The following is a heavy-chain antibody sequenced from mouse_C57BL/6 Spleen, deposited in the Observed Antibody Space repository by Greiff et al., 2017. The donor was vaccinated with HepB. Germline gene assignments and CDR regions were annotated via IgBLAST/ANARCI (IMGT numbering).Heavy chain of an antibody. CDR2: ISSGSSTI. D-gene: IGHD1-1*01. CDR3: ARGYYDGSRYAAWLAY. J-gene: IGHJ3*01. V-gene: IGHV5-17*01. CDR1: GFTFSDYG. Sequence: EVQRVESGGGLVKPGGSLKLSCAASGFTFSDYGMHWVRQAPEKGLEWVAYISSGSSTIYYADTVKGRFTISRDNAKNTRFLQMTSLRSEDTAMFYCARGYYDGSRYAAWLAYWGQGTLVTVSA.